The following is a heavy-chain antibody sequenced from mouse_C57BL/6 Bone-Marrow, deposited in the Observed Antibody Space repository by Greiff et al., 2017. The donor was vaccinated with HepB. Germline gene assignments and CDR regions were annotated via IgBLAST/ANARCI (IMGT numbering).Heavy chain of an antibody. D-gene: IGHD1-1*01. CDR3: ARDGSSYWYFDV. J-gene: IGHJ1*03. V-gene: IGHV5-16*01. CDR2: INYDGSST. CDR1: GFTFSDYY. Sequence: DVMLVESEGGLVQPGSSMKLSCTASGFTFSDYYMAWVRQVPEKGLEWVANINYDGSSTYYLDSLKSRFIISRDNAKNILYLQMSSLKSEDTATYYCARDGSSYWYFDVWGTGTTVTASS.